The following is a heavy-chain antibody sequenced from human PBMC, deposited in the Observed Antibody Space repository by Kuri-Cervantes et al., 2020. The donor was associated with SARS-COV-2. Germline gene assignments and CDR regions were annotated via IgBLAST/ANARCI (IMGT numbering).Heavy chain of an antibody. CDR3: ATDIAAAGTWEYAFDI. J-gene: IGHJ3*02. CDR1: GYTFTSYG. CDR2: ISAYNGNT. Sequence: ASVKVSCKASGYTFTSYGISWVRQAPGQGLEWMGWISAYNGNTNYAQKLQGRVTMTTDTSTSTAYVELRSLRSDDTAVYYRATDIAAAGTWEYAFDIWGQGTMVTVSS. V-gene: IGHV1-18*01. D-gene: IGHD6-13*01.